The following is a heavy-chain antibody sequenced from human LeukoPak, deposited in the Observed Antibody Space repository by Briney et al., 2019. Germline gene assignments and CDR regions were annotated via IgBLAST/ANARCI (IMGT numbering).Heavy chain of an antibody. D-gene: IGHD2-2*01. CDR3: ASVIVVVPTADRFDAFDI. J-gene: IGHJ3*02. CDR1: GFSFVDYG. CDR2: INWSGGTT. V-gene: IGHV3-20*04. Sequence: GGSLRLSCAASGFSFVDYGMNWVRQAPGKGLEWVSGINWSGGTTKYADSVKGRFTISRDNAKNSLYLQMDSLRAEDTALYYCASVIVVVPTADRFDAFDIWGQGTMVTVSS.